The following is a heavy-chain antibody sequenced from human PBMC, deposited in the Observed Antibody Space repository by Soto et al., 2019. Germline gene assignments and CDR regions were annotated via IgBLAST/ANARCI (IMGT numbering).Heavy chain of an antibody. CDR2: ISYDGSNK. CDR1: GFTFSSYA. J-gene: IGHJ6*02. V-gene: IGHV3-30-3*01. CDR3: AREGGKVVPAAPLYYYYGMDV. Sequence: QVQLVESGGGVVQPGRSLRLSCAASGFTFSSYAMHWVRQAPGKGLEWVAVISYDGSNKYYADSVKGRFTISRDNSKNTLYLQMNSLRAEDPAVYYCAREGGKVVPAAPLYYYYGMDVWGQGTTVTVSS. D-gene: IGHD2-2*01.